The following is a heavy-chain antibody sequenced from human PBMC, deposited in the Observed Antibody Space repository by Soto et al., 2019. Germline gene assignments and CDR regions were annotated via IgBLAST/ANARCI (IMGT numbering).Heavy chain of an antibody. CDR1: GGSFSGYY. CDR3: ARAVDPAMDLYYFDY. J-gene: IGHJ4*02. Sequence: QVQLQQWGAGLLKPSETLSLTCAVYGGSFSGYYWRWSRQPPGKGLEWIGEINHRGSTNYNPSLTSRVTISVDTSKNQFTPELRSVTAADTAVYYCARAVDPAMDLYYFDYWGQGTLVTVSS. D-gene: IGHD5-18*01. V-gene: IGHV4-34*01. CDR2: INHRGST.